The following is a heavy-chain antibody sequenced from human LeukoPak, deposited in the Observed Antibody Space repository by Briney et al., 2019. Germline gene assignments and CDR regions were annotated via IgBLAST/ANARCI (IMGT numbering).Heavy chain of an antibody. D-gene: IGHD6-6*01. CDR2: ISSSSSTI. V-gene: IGHV3-48*01. CDR3: AREVLAARPGTIDY. Sequence: GGSLRLSCAASGFTFTTYGMNWVRHTPGKGLQWVSYISSSSSTIYYADSVKGRFTISRDNSKNTLYLQMNSLRAEDTAVYYCAREVLAARPGTIDYWGQGTLVTVSS. J-gene: IGHJ4*02. CDR1: GFTFTTYG.